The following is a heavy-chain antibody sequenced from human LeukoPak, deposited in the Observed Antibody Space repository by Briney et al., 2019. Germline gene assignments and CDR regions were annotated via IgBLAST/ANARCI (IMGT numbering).Heavy chain of an antibody. J-gene: IGHJ4*02. CDR3: VTARSFGY. V-gene: IGHV1-69*13. CDR1: GGTFSSYA. Sequence: ASVKVSCKASGGTFSSYAISWVRQAPGQGLEWMGGIIPIFGTANDAQEFQGRVTITADESTSTAYMELSSLRSEDTAVYYCVTARSFGYWGQGTLVTVSS. D-gene: IGHD3-16*02. CDR2: IIPIFGTA.